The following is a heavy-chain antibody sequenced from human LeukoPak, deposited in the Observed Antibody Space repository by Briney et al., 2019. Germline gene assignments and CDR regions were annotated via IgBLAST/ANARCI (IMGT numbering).Heavy chain of an antibody. CDR2: INQDKRQI. V-gene: IGHV3-7*01. CDR3: ARLRDDVTKFDS. D-gene: IGHD2-8*01. J-gene: IGHJ4*02. CDR1: GFTFSSYW. Sequence: GGSLRLSCAGSGFTFSSYWMSWVRQAPGKGLEWVASINQDKRQIQYVESVEGRFTISRDNAKSSLFLQMNSLRVEDTAVYYCARLRDDVTKFDSWGQGTLVTVSS.